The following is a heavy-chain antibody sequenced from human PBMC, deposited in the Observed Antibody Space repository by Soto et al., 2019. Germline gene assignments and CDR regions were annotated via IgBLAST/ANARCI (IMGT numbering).Heavy chain of an antibody. CDR2: VHSEGSMT. V-gene: IGHV3-74*01. CDR1: GFTFSTDW. J-gene: IGHJ4*02. Sequence: GGSLRLSCAVSGFTFSTDWMHWVRQAPGEGLVWVSGVHSEGSMTVYADSVKGRFTIPRDNAKNTLYLQMNSLRVEDTAVYYCTREGFDYWGQGTLVTVSS. CDR3: TREGFDY.